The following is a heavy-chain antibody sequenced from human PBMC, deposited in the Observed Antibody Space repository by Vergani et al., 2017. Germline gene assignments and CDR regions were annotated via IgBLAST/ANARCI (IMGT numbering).Heavy chain of an antibody. J-gene: IGHJ6*02. D-gene: IGHD2-8*01. CDR3: ARVLPYCTNGVCYIGGYYYGMDV. CDR1: GYTFTSYA. V-gene: IGHV7-4-1*02. Sequence: QVQLVQSGSELKKPGASVKVSCKASGYTFTSYAMNWVRQAPGQGLEWMGWINTNTGNPTYAQGFTGRFVFPLDTSVSTAYLQISSLKAEDTAVYYCARVLPYCTNGVCYIGGYYYGMDVWGQGTTVTVSS. CDR2: INTNTGNP.